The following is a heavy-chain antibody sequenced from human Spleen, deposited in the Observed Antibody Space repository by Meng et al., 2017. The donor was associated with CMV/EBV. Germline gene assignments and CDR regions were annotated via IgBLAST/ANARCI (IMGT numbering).Heavy chain of an antibody. J-gene: IGHJ3*02. CDR1: GGSISSSSYY. V-gene: IGHV4-39*07. D-gene: IGHD4-23*01. CDR2: INHSGST. CDR3: ARPNYGGNFLHAFDI. Sequence: SETLSLTCTVSGGSISSSSYYWSWIRQPPGKGLEWIGEINHSGSTNYNPSLKSRVTISVDTSKNQFSLKLSSVTAADTAVYYCARPNYGGNFLHAFDIWGQGTMVTV.